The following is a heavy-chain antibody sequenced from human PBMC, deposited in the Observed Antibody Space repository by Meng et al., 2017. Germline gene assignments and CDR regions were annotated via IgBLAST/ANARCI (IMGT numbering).Heavy chain of an antibody. CDR1: GFTFSSYA. Sequence: VRLVESGGGVVQPGRSLRLSCAASGFTFSSYAMHWVRQAPGKGLEWVAVISYDGSNKYYADSVKGRFTISRDNSKNTLYLQMNSLRAEDTAVYYCARVGMADPPDWGQGTLVTVSS. J-gene: IGHJ4*02. D-gene: IGHD5-24*01. V-gene: IGHV3-30*01. CDR3: ARVGMADPPD. CDR2: ISYDGSNK.